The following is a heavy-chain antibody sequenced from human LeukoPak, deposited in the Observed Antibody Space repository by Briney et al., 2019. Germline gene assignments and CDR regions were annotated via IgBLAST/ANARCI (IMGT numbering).Heavy chain of an antibody. Sequence: PGGSLRLSCAASGFTFSSYGMHWVRQAPGKGLEWVAVIWYDGSNKYYAGSVKGRFTISRDNSKNTLYLQMNSLRAEDTAVYYCARRVRAAGTPDYFDYWGQGTLVTVSS. J-gene: IGHJ4*02. V-gene: IGHV3-33*01. CDR1: GFTFSSYG. CDR3: ARRVRAAGTPDYFDY. CDR2: IWYDGSNK. D-gene: IGHD6-13*01.